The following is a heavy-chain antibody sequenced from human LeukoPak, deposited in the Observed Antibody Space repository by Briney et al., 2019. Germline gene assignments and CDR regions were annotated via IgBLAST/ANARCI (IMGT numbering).Heavy chain of an antibody. CDR1: GFTLRSFA. J-gene: IGHJ4*02. Sequence: SGGSLRLSCAASGFTLRSFAMHWVRQAPGKGLEWVAVISYDGDNKYYSASVRGRFTISRDNSKNTLYLHINSLRAEDTAVYYCARDLTMVRGRTDFWGQGTLVTVSS. CDR2: ISYDGDNK. D-gene: IGHD3-10*01. V-gene: IGHV3-30-3*01. CDR3: ARDLTMVRGRTDF.